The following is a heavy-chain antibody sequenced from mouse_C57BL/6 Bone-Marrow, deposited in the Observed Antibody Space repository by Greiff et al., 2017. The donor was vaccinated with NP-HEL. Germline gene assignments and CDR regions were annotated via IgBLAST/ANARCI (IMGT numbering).Heavy chain of an antibody. Sequence: QVQLQQPGAELVKPGASVKLSCKASGYTFTSYWMHWVKQRPGQGLEWIGMIHPNSGSTNYNEKFKSKATLTVDKSSSTAYMQLSSLTSEDSAVYYCARRGSSYGWYFDVRGTGTTVTVSS. D-gene: IGHD1-1*01. CDR2: IHPNSGST. V-gene: IGHV1-64*01. CDR3: ARRGSSYGWYFDV. J-gene: IGHJ1*03. CDR1: GYTFTSYW.